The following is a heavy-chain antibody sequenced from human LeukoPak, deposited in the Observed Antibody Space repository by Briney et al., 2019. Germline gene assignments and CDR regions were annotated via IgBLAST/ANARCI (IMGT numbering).Heavy chain of an antibody. CDR3: ARAVTYYYDSSGSRQPYYFDY. CDR2: IKQDESEK. V-gene: IGHV3-7*04. J-gene: IGHJ4*02. Sequence: PGGSLRLSCAASGFTFNSYWMSWVRQAPGKGLEWVANIKQDESEKYYVDSVKGRFTISRDNAKNSLYLQMNSLRAEDTAVYYCARAVTYYYDSSGSRQPYYFDYWGQGTLVTVSS. D-gene: IGHD3-22*01. CDR1: GFTFNSYW.